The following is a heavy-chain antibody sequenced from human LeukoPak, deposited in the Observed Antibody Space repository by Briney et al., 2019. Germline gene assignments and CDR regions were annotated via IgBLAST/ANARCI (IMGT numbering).Heavy chain of an antibody. J-gene: IGHJ5*02. CDR2: IYHSGST. V-gene: IGHV4-38-2*02. D-gene: IGHD6-19*01. Sequence: PSETLSLACTVSGYSISSGYYWGWIRQPPGKGLEWIGSIYHSGSTYYNPSLKSRVTISVDTSKNQFSLKLSSVTAADTAVYYCARAPAVDRNPNWFDPWGQGTLVTVSS. CDR3: ARAPAVDRNPNWFDP. CDR1: GYSISSGYY.